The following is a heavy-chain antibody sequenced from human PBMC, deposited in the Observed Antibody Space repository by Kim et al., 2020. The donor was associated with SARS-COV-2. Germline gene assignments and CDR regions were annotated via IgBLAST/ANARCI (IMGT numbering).Heavy chain of an antibody. CDR3: ARVPYIVGATGGLYFDY. J-gene: IGHJ4*02. D-gene: IGHD1-26*01. Sequence: FQGRVTITADKSTSTAYMELSSLRSEDTAVYYCARVPYIVGATGGLYFDYWGQGTLVTVSS. V-gene: IGHV1-69*04.